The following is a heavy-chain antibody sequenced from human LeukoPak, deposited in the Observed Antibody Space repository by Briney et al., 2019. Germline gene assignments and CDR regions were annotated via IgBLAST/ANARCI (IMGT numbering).Heavy chain of an antibody. CDR2: MNPNSGNT. Sequence: GASVKVSCKASGYTFTSYDINWVRQATGQGLEWMGWMNPNSGNTVYAQKFQGRVTITTDTSISTAYMELTTLTSDDTAVYYCARGGIGYSYGRLPGSNWFDPWGQGTLVTVSS. V-gene: IGHV1-8*03. CDR1: GYTFTSYD. D-gene: IGHD5-18*01. CDR3: ARGGIGYSYGRLPGSNWFDP. J-gene: IGHJ5*02.